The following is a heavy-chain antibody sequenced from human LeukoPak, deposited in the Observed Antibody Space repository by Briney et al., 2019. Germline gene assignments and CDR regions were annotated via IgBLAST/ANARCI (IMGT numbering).Heavy chain of an antibody. V-gene: IGHV3-23*01. CDR2: ISGSGRTT. CDR3: AKNSMIVVVTPFDL. D-gene: IGHD3-22*01. J-gene: IGHJ3*01. Sequence: GGSLRLSCAASGFTFSSFGMNWVRQAPGKGLEWVSAISGSGRTTYYADSVKGRFTISRDISKNTLYLQMNSLGAEDTAVYYCAKNSMIVVVTPFDLWGQGTMVTVSS. CDR1: GFTFSSFG.